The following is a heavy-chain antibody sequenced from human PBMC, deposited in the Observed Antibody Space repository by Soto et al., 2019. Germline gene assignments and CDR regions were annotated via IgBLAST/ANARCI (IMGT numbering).Heavy chain of an antibody. Sequence: QVQLVQSGAEVKKPGSSVKVSCKASGGTFSSYTISWVRQAPGQGLEWMGRIIPILGIANYAQKFQGRVTITEEKARSTAYGELRSQTPEDRAVYSCASASGGTPHWGRGPLVTVSS. D-gene: IGHD1-1*01. V-gene: IGHV1-69*02. CDR1: GGTFSSYT. J-gene: IGHJ4*02. CDR2: IIPILGIA. CDR3: ASASGGTPH.